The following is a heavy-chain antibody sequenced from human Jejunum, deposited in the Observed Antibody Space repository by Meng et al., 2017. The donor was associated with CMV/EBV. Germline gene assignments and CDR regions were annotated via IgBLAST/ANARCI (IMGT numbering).Heavy chain of an antibody. J-gene: IGHJ5*02. Sequence: ASGYTFSDYYIHWVRQAPGQGLEWMGWINPKSGATKYEQKFQGRVTMTRDTSISTVYMELSRLRPDDTAVYYCAREDGYKFWFDPWGQGTLVTVSS. CDR3: AREDGYKFWFDP. CDR2: INPKSGAT. D-gene: IGHD5-24*01. V-gene: IGHV1-2*02. CDR1: GYTFSDYY.